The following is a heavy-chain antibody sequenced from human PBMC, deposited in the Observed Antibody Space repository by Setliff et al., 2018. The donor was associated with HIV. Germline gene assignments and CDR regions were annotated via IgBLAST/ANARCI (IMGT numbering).Heavy chain of an antibody. D-gene: IGHD1-1*01. CDR3: ARGQGWYNWNDQAFDI. Sequence: GASVKVSCKASGYSFSGYYMHWVRQAPGQGLEWMGWINPNSGGTNYAQKFQGRVTMTRDTSISTAYLELSRLRSDDTAVYYCARGQGWYNWNDQAFDIWGQGTMVTVSS. J-gene: IGHJ3*02. CDR1: GYSFSGYY. V-gene: IGHV1-2*02. CDR2: INPNSGGT.